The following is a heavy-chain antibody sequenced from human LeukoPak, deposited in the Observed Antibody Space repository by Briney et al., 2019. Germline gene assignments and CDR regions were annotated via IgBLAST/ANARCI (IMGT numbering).Heavy chain of an antibody. V-gene: IGHV3-7*01. J-gene: IGHJ4*02. Sequence: GGSLRLSCAASGFTVSNKYMTWVRQAPGKGLEWVANIKQDGSEKYYVDSVKGRFTISRDNAKNSLYLQMNSLRAEDTAVYYCARKGVIYYDSSGYPYYFDYWGQGTLVTVSS. D-gene: IGHD3-22*01. CDR3: ARKGVIYYDSSGYPYYFDY. CDR1: GFTVSNKY. CDR2: IKQDGSEK.